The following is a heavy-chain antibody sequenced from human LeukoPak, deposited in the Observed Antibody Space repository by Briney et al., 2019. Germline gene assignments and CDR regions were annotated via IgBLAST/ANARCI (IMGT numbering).Heavy chain of an antibody. J-gene: IGHJ3*02. CDR2: INHTGTT. CDR3: ARGPDDAFDI. CDR1: GGSFNTYY. Sequence: SETLSLTCAVYGGSFNTYYWNWIRQSPGKGLEWIGEINHTGTTNYNPSLKRRVTISVDTSKNQFSLKLSSVTAADTAVYYCARGPDDAFDIWGQGTMVTVSS. V-gene: IGHV4-34*01.